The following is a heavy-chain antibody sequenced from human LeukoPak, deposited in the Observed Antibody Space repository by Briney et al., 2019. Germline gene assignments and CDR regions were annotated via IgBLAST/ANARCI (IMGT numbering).Heavy chain of an antibody. Sequence: SETLSLTCAVSGYSISSGYYWSWIRQPAGKGLEWIGRIYTSGSTNYNPSLKSRVTISVDTSKNQFSLKLSSVTAADTAVYYCARDIWQQQYNWFDPWGQGTLVTVSS. D-gene: IGHD6-13*01. CDR3: ARDIWQQQYNWFDP. CDR2: IYTSGST. CDR1: GYSISSGYY. J-gene: IGHJ5*02. V-gene: IGHV4-61*02.